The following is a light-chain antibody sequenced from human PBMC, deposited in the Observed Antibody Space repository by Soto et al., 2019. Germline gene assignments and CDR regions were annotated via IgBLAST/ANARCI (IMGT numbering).Light chain of an antibody. Sequence: QSALTQPPSASGSPGQSVTISCTGTSSDVGGYNYVSWYQQHPGKAPKLMISEVSKRPSGVPDRFSGSKSGNTASLTVSGXXAXXXADYYCSSFAGNNNLVFGGGTKVTVL. V-gene: IGLV2-8*01. CDR3: SSFAGNNNLV. J-gene: IGLJ2*01. CDR2: EVS. CDR1: SSDVGGYNY.